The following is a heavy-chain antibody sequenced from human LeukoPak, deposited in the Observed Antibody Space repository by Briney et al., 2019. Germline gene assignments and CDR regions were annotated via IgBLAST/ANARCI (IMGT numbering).Heavy chain of an antibody. CDR2: AFYGGNT. Sequence: SETLSLTCTVSGGSVSPTNYYWAWIRQPPGKGLEWIGSAFYGGNTYYSPSLKSRVTISVDTSMTHFSLKLSSVTAADTAVYYCASERWSRRSYFDYWGQGALVTVSS. CDR1: GGSVSPTNYY. V-gene: IGHV4-39*07. CDR3: ASERWSRRSYFDY. J-gene: IGHJ4*02. D-gene: IGHD5-24*01.